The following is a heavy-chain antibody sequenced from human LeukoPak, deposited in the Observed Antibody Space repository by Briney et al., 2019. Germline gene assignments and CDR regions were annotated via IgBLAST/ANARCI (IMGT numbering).Heavy chain of an antibody. V-gene: IGHV3-23*01. J-gene: IGHJ4*02. D-gene: IGHD3-10*01. Sequence: GGSLRLSCAASGFTFSSYAMNWVRQAPGKGLEWVSVISGSGATTYYADSVKGRCTISRDNSKNTLYLQMNSLRAEDTAVYYCAKDWGMVREVITYYFDYWGQGTLVTVSS. CDR3: AKDWGMVREVITYYFDY. CDR1: GFTFSSYA. CDR2: ISGSGATT.